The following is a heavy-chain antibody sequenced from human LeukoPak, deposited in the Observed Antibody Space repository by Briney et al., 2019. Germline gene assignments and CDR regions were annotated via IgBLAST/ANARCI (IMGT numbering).Heavy chain of an antibody. CDR1: GYTFTRYA. CDR3: AIYPYDSSGYYLGWFDP. D-gene: IGHD3-22*01. V-gene: IGHV1-69*13. Sequence: GASVKVSCKASGYTFTRYAINWLRQAPGQGLEWMGGIIPIFGTANYAQKFQGRVTITADESTSTAYMELSSLRSEDTAVYYCAIYPYDSSGYYLGWFDPWGQGTLVSVSS. J-gene: IGHJ5*02. CDR2: IIPIFGTA.